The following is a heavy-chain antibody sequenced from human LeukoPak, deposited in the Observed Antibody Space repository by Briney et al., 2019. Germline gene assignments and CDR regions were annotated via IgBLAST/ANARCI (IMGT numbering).Heavy chain of an antibody. Sequence: PGRSLRLSCAASGFTFSSYAMHWVRQAPGEGLEWVAVISYDGSNKYYADSVKGRFTISRDNSKNTLYLQTNSLSAEDTAVYYCARKYSGYDLGGFDYWGQGTLVTVSS. J-gene: IGHJ4*02. V-gene: IGHV3-30-3*01. D-gene: IGHD5-12*01. CDR3: ARKYSGYDLGGFDY. CDR1: GFTFSSYA. CDR2: ISYDGSNK.